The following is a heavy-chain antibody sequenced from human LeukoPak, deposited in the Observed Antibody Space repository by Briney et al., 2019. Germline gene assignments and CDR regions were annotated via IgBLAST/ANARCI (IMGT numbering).Heavy chain of an antibody. J-gene: IGHJ4*02. D-gene: IGHD3-3*01. Sequence: SETLSLTCTVSGGSINNGGYYWSWIRQHPGKGLEWIGYIYYSGSTYYNPSLKSRVTISVDTSKNQFSLKLSSVTAADTAVYYCARDFGLAGQLDYWGQGTLVTVSS. CDR2: IYYSGST. CDR3: ARDFGLAGQLDY. CDR1: GGSINNGGYY. V-gene: IGHV4-31*03.